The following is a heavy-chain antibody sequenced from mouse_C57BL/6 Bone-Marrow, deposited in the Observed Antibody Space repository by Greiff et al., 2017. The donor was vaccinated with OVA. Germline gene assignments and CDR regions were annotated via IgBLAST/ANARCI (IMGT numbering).Heavy chain of an antibody. CDR3: ARDKCYGSSFWYFDV. J-gene: IGHJ1*03. CDR1: GFTFSSYA. D-gene: IGHD1-1*01. Sequence: EVMLVESGGGLVKPGGSLKLSCAASGFTFSSYAMSWVRQTPEKRLEWVATISDGGSYTYYPDNVKGRFTISRDNAKNNLYLQMSHLKSEDTAMYYCARDKCYGSSFWYFDVWGTGTTVTVSS. CDR2: ISDGGSYT. V-gene: IGHV5-4*01.